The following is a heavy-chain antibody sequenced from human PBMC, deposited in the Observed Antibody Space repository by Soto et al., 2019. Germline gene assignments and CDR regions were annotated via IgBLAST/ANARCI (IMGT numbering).Heavy chain of an antibody. D-gene: IGHD6-13*01. CDR3: AKGGAAAGYYYYGMDV. J-gene: IGHJ6*02. V-gene: IGHV3-23*01. CDR2: ISGSGGST. CDR1: GFTFSSYA. Sequence: GGSLRLSCAASGFTFSSYAMSWVRQAPGKGLEWVSAISGSGGSTYYADSVKGRFTISRANSKNTLYLQMNSLRAEDTAVYYCAKGGAAAGYYYYGMDVWSQGTTVTVSS.